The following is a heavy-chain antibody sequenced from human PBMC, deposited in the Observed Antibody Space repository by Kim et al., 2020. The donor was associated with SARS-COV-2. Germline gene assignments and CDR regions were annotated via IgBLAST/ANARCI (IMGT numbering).Heavy chain of an antibody. CDR3: AVSHSGWPHYYYYGMDV. CDR2: IIPIFGTA. CDR1: GGTFSSYA. D-gene: IGHD6-19*01. V-gene: IGHV1-69*13. Sequence: SVKVSCKASGGTFSSYAISWVRQAPGQGLEWMGGIIPIFGTANYAQKFQGRVTITADESTSTAYMELSSLRSEDTAVYYCAVSHSGWPHYYYYGMDVWGQGTTVTVSS. J-gene: IGHJ6*02.